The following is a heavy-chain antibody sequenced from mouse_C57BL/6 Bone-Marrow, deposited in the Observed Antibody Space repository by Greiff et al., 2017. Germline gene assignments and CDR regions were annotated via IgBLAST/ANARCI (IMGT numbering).Heavy chain of an antibody. Sequence: DVKLVESGGGLVKPGGSLKLSCAASGFTFSSYAMSWVRQTPEKRLEWVATISDGGSYTYYPDNVKGRFTISRDNAKNNLYLQMSHLKSEDTAMYYCARGIVTEGYWGQGTTLTVSS. CDR3: ARGIVTEGY. D-gene: IGHD2-5*01. CDR1: GFTFSSYA. J-gene: IGHJ2*01. CDR2: ISDGGSYT. V-gene: IGHV5-4*03.